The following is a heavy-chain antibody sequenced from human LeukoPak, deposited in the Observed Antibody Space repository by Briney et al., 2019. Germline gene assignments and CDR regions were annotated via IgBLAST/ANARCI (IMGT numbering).Heavy chain of an antibody. J-gene: IGHJ4*02. V-gene: IGHV7-4-1*02. CDR1: GYTFTSYA. CDR3: ATRANGYNYEGGDY. D-gene: IGHD5-24*01. Sequence: ASVKVSCTASGYTFTSYAMNWVRQAPGQGLEWMGWINTNTGNPTYAQGFTGRFVFSLDTSVSTAYLQISSLKAEDTAVYYCATRANGYNYEGGDYWGQGTLVTVSS. CDR2: INTNTGNP.